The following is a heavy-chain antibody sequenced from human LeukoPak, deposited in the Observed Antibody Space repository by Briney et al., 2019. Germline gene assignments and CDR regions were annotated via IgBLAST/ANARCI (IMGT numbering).Heavy chain of an antibody. D-gene: IGHD5-12*01. Sequence: GGSLRLSCAASGDSFSSYRMSWGREAPREGRGWVANIKQDGSGKYYVDSVKGRFTISRDNAKNSLYLQMNSLRAEDTAVYYCARDPYSGHYRNDYYYYMDVGGKGTTVTISS. CDR3: ARDPYSGHYRNDYYYYMDV. J-gene: IGHJ6*03. CDR1: GDSFSSYR. V-gene: IGHV3-7*01. CDR2: IKQDGSGK.